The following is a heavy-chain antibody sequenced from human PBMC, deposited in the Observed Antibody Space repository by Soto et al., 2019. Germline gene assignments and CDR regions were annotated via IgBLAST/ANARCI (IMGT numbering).Heavy chain of an antibody. CDR3: ARELYSCGASCRYCFDY. V-gene: IGHV1-46*01. CDR1: GYTFAGYS. J-gene: IGHJ4*02. D-gene: IGHD2-15*01. CDR2: ISARHHST. Sequence: ASVKVSCKTSGYTFAGYSMHWVRQAPGQRLEWMGIISARHHSTSYSQKFQDRVTVTRDPSASTVYMELSSLRSEDTAVYYCARELYSCGASCRYCFDYWGQGTPVTVSS.